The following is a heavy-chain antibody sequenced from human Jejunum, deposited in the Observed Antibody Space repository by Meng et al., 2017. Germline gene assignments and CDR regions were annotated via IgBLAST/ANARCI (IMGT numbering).Heavy chain of an antibody. J-gene: IGHJ4*02. CDR1: GGSISSSSW. CDR2: ISLSGSP. Sequence: QVQLQGSGPGLLNPSGTLSFTCAVYGGSISSSSWWSWVRQPPGKGLEWIGEISLSGSPSYNPSLRTRVTISIDTSRNQFSLSLSSVTAADTAVYYCARHGAAPYFDDWGQGSLVTVSS. V-gene: IGHV4-4*02. CDR3: ARHGAAPYFDD. D-gene: IGHD2-15*01.